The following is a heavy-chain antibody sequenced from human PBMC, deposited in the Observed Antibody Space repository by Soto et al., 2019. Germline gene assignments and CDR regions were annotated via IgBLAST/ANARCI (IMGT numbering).Heavy chain of an antibody. Sequence: ASVKVSCKASGYTFTNYGINWLRQARGQGIEWMGWFNPKNGNTNYAQTFEGRLTLTTDTSTSTAFMELSNLRSDDTAFYHCARVNFGEPFESWGQGTLVNVSS. V-gene: IGHV1-18*01. J-gene: IGHJ4*02. CDR1: GYTFTNYG. CDR2: FNPKNGNT. CDR3: ARVNFGEPFES. D-gene: IGHD3-10*01.